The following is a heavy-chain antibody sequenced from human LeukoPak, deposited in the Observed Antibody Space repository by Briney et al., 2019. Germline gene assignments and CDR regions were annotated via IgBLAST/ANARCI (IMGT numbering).Heavy chain of an antibody. D-gene: IGHD3-9*01. J-gene: IGHJ4*02. CDR3: ARDGSYDILTGSILLDY. CDR2: INPSGGRT. CDR1: GYTFTSYY. V-gene: IGHV1-46*01. Sequence: ASVKVSCKASGYTFTSYYMHWVRQAPGQGLEWMGIINPSGGRTSYAQKFQGRVTMTRDTSTSTVYMELSSLRSEDTAVYYCARDGSYDILTGSILLDYWGQGTLVTVSS.